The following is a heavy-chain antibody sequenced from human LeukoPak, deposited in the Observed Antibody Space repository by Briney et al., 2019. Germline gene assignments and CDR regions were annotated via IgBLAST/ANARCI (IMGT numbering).Heavy chain of an antibody. Sequence: GASVKVSCKASGYTFTSYGISWVRQAPGQGLEWMGWISAYNGNTNYAQKLQGRVTMTTDTSTSTAYMELRSLRSDDTAVYYCAREGTMVRGVIIHYYYGMDVWGQGTTVAVSS. J-gene: IGHJ6*02. CDR1: GYTFTSYG. D-gene: IGHD3-10*01. CDR3: AREGTMVRGVIIHYYYGMDV. CDR2: ISAYNGNT. V-gene: IGHV1-18*01.